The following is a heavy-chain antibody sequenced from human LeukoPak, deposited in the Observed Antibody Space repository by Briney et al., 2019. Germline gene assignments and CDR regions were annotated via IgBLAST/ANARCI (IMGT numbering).Heavy chain of an antibody. D-gene: IGHD2-2*01. J-gene: IGHJ4*02. Sequence: RPGGSLRLSCAASGFTLDDYGMSWVRQAPGKGLEWVSGINWNGGSTGYADSVKGRFTISRDNAKNSLYLQMNSLRAEDTALYYCARALYCSSTSCPELDWGQGTLVTVSS. CDR2: INWNGGST. V-gene: IGHV3-20*04. CDR1: GFTLDDYG. CDR3: ARALYCSSTSCPELD.